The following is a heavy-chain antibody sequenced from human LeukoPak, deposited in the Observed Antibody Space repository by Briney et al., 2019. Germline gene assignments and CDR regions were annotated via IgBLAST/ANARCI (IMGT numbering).Heavy chain of an antibody. Sequence: PGGSLRLSCAASGFTFSSYAMSWVRQAPGKGLEWVSAISGSGGSTYYADSVKGRFTISRDNSKNTLYLQMNSLRAEDTAVYYCAKDKARLSLKGDYWYFDLWGRGTLVTVSS. D-gene: IGHD1-1*01. CDR2: ISGSGGST. CDR1: GFTFSSYA. CDR3: AKDKARLSLKGDYWYFDL. V-gene: IGHV3-23*01. J-gene: IGHJ2*01.